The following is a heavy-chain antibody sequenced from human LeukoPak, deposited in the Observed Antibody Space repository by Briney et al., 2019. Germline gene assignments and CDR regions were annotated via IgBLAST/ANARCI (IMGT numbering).Heavy chain of an antibody. CDR1: GGSISSGGYY. J-gene: IGHJ4*02. CDR2: IYYSGST. Sequence: SETLSLTCTVSGGSISSGGYYWSWIRQHPGKGLEWIGYIYYSGSTYYNPSPKSRVTISVDTSKNQFSLKLSSVTAADTAVYYCARDPQNYGSGSYDWGQGTLVTVSS. CDR3: ARDPQNYGSGSYD. D-gene: IGHD3-10*01. V-gene: IGHV4-31*03.